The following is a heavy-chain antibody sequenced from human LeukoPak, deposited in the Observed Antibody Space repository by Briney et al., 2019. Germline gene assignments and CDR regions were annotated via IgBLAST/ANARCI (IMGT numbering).Heavy chain of an antibody. J-gene: IGHJ6*03. CDR3: ARCKGSGYAYYYYYYMDV. D-gene: IGHD2-2*01. Sequence: PGGSLRLSCAASGFTFSSYWMSWVRQAPGKGLEWVANIKQDGSEIYYVDSVKGRFTISRDNAKNSLYLQMNSLRAEDTAVYYCARCKGSGYAYYYYYYMDVWGKGTTVTVSS. CDR1: GFTFSSYW. CDR2: IKQDGSEI. V-gene: IGHV3-7*01.